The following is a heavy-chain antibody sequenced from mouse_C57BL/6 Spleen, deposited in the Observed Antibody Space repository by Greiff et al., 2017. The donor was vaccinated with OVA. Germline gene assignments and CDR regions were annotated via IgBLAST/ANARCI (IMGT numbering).Heavy chain of an antibody. CDR3: ARALYYDYGEFDY. D-gene: IGHD2-4*01. V-gene: IGHV5-4*03. J-gene: IGHJ2*01. CDR1: GFTFSSYA. Sequence: EVKLVESGGGLVKPGGSLKLSCAASGFTFSSYAMSWVRQTPEKRLEWVATISDGGSYTYYPDNVKGRFTISRDNAKNNLYLQMSHLKSEDTAMYYCARALYYDYGEFDYWGQGTTLTVSS. CDR2: ISDGGSYT.